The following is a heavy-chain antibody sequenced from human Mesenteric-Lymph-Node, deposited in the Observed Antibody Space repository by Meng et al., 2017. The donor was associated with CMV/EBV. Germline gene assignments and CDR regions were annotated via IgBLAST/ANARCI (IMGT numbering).Heavy chain of an antibody. V-gene: IGHV3-30*02. CDR2: IRYDGNNK. J-gene: IGHJ4*02. CDR3: AKWDSSSWHVADY. CDR1: GFTLSSYG. Sequence: GGSLRLSCTAPGFTLSSYGMHWVRQAPGKGLEWVAFIRYDGNNKYYADSVKGRFTISRDNSKNTLYLEMNSLRDEDTAVYYCAKWDSSSWHVADYWGQGTLVTVSS. D-gene: IGHD6-13*01.